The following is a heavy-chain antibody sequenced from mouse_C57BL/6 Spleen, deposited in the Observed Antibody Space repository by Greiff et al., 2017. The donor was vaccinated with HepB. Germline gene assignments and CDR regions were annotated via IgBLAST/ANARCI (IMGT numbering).Heavy chain of an antibody. D-gene: IGHD2-3*01. CDR3: ARCYDGYYDYAMDY. CDR1: GYTFTDYN. Sequence: VHVKQSGPELVKPGASVKIPCKASGYTFTDYNMDWVKQSHGKSLEWIGDINPNNGGTIYNQKFKGKATLTVDKSSSTAYMELRSLTSEDTAVYYCARCYDGYYDYAMDYWGQGTSVTVSS. V-gene: IGHV1-18*01. CDR2: INPNNGGT. J-gene: IGHJ4*01.